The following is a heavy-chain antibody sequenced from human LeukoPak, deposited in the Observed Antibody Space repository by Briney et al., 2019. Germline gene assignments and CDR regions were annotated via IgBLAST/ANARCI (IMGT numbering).Heavy chain of an antibody. CDR2: INPNSGGT. D-gene: IGHD6-6*01. CDR3: AREDSSLQFVP. J-gene: IGHJ5*02. V-gene: IGHV1-2*02. CDR1: GYTFTGYY. Sequence: GASVKVSCKASGYTFTGYYMHWVRQAPGQGLEWMGWINPNSGGTNYAQKFQGRVTMTRDTSISTAYMELSSLRSEDTAVYYCAREDSSLQFVPWGQGTLVTVSS.